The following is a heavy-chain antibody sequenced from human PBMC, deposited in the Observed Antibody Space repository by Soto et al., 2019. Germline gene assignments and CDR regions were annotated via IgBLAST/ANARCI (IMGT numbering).Heavy chain of an antibody. J-gene: IGHJ6*02. V-gene: IGHV4-34*01. CDR3: ARVVAAAGPGEGYYYYYGMDV. Sequence: SETLSLTCAVYGGSFSGYYWSWIRQPPGKGLEWIGEINHSGSTNYNPSLKSRVTISVDTSKNQFSLKLSSVTAADTAVYYCARVVAAAGPGEGYYYYYGMDVWGQGTTVTVSS. CDR1: GGSFSGYY. D-gene: IGHD6-13*01. CDR2: INHSGST.